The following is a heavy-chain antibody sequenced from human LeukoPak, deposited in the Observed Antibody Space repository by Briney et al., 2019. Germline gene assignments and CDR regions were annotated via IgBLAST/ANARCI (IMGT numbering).Heavy chain of an antibody. CDR3: AKVVNRGNYYYFDY. Sequence: GGSLRLSCAASGFTFRSYAMSWVRRAPGKGLEWVSAISGNGRDTFYADSVRGRFTISRDNSKNTLYLQTNNLRAEDTAVYYCAKVVNRGNYYYFDYWGQGTLVTVSS. J-gene: IGHJ4*02. D-gene: IGHD1-7*01. CDR1: GFTFRSYA. V-gene: IGHV3-23*01. CDR2: ISGNGRDT.